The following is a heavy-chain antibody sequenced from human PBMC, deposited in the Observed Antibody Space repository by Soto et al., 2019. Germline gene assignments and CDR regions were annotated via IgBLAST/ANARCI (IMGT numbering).Heavy chain of an antibody. CDR3: ARVGIAARLYYYYYYMDV. J-gene: IGHJ6*03. D-gene: IGHD6-6*01. Sequence: EVQLVESGGGLVQPGGSLRLSCAASGFTFSSYWMHWVRQAPGKGLVWVSRINSDGSSTSYADSVKGRFTISRDNAKNTLYLQMNSLRAEDTAVYYCARVGIAARLYYYYYYMDVWGKGTTVTVSS. CDR2: INSDGSST. CDR1: GFTFSSYW. V-gene: IGHV3-74*01.